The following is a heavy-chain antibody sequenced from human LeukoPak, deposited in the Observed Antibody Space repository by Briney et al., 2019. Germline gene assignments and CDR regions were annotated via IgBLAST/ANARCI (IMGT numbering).Heavy chain of an antibody. CDR3: ANSPRYCSGGSCSAPPSY. V-gene: IGHV5-10-1*01. Sequence: GESLKISCKGSGYSFTSYWISWVRQMPGKGLEWMGRIDPSDSYTNYSPSFQGHVTISADKSISTAYLQWSSLKASDTAMYYCANSPRYCSGGSCSAPPSYWGQGTLVTVSS. D-gene: IGHD2-15*01. CDR1: GYSFTSYW. J-gene: IGHJ4*02. CDR2: IDPSDSYT.